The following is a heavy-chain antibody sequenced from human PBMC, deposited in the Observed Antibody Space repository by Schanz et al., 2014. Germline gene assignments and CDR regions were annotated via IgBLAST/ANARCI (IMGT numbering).Heavy chain of an antibody. Sequence: VQLVESGGGLVQPGGSLRLSCAASGFSFSIFAMTWVRQAPGQGLEWVSTISGSGGDTYPADSVKGRFTISRDNSNNTLYLQMKSLRADDAAVYYGAKYGEGYSYGCVEYWGQGSLVAVSS. CDR2: ISGSGGDT. V-gene: IGHV3-23*04. CDR3: AKYGEGYSYGCVEY. D-gene: IGHD5-18*01. CDR1: GFSFSIFA. J-gene: IGHJ4*01.